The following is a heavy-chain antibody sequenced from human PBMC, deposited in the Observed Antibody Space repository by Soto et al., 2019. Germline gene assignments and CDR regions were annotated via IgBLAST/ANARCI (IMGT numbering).Heavy chain of an antibody. D-gene: IGHD6-13*01. Sequence: QVQLVQSGAEVKKPGSSVKVSCKASGGTFSSYGITWVRQAPGQGLEWMGRVIPIFGTANYAQKFQGRVTTTADDTTSTVNRQMGRMTSEAAAVYYWARRSVAAAGGTGDVDMWGQATMVPVSA. J-gene: IGHJ3*01. CDR1: GGTFSSYG. CDR3: ARRSVAAAGGTGDVDM. V-gene: IGHV1-69*12. CDR2: VIPIFGTA.